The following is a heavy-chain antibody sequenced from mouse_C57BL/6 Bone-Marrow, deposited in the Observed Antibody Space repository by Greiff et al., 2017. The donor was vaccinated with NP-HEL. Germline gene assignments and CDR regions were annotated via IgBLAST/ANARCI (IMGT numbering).Heavy chain of an antibody. D-gene: IGHD2-2*01. J-gene: IGHJ2*01. V-gene: IGHV1-81*01. Sequence: QVQLQQSGAELARPGASVKLSCKASGYTFTSYGISWVKQRTGQGLEWIGEIYPSSGNTYYNEKFKGKATLTADKSSSTAYMELRSLTSEDSAVYFCARVGSMVTYYFDYWGQGTTLTVSS. CDR3: ARVGSMVTYYFDY. CDR1: GYTFTSYG. CDR2: IYPSSGNT.